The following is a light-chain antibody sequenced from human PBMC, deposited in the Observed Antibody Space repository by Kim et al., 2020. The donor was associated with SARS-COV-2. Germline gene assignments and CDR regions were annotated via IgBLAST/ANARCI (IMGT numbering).Light chain of an antibody. Sequence: EIVMTQSPATLSVSPGERATLSCRASQSVGSNLAWYQQKPGQAPRLLLYGASTMATGIPARFSGSGSGTEFTLTISSLQSEDVAVYYCQQFYNWPPITFGQGTRLEIK. CDR1: QSVGSN. J-gene: IGKJ5*01. CDR2: GAS. V-gene: IGKV3-15*01. CDR3: QQFYNWPPIT.